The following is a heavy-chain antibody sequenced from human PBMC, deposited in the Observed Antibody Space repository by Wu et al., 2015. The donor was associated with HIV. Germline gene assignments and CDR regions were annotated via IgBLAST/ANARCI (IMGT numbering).Heavy chain of an antibody. CDR2: ISGYNGNT. J-gene: IGHJ4*02. CDR1: GYAFKTYG. Sequence: QVQLVQSGAEVKKSGASLKVSCKASGYAFKTYGMSWLRQAPGQGLEWMGWISGYNGNTNYAQNLQGRVTMTTDTSTSTVYMELSRLRSDDTAVYYCARDSSYRFLTLLGYWGQGTLVTVSS. CDR3: ARDSSYRFLTLLGY. V-gene: IGHV1-18*01. D-gene: IGHD3-3*01.